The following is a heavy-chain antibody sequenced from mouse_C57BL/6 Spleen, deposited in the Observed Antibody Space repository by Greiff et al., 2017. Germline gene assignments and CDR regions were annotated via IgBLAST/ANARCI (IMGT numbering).Heavy chain of an antibody. CDR3: ARDRDGNYAAY. V-gene: IGHV5-4*01. D-gene: IGHD2-1*01. J-gene: IGHJ3*01. CDR2: ISDGGSYT. Sequence: DVQLVESGGGLVKPGGSLKLSCAASGFTFSSYAMSWVRQTPEKRLEWVATISDGGSYTYYPDNVKGRFTISRDNAKNNLYLQMSHLKSEDTAMYYCARDRDGNYAAYWGQGTLVTVSA. CDR1: GFTFSSYA.